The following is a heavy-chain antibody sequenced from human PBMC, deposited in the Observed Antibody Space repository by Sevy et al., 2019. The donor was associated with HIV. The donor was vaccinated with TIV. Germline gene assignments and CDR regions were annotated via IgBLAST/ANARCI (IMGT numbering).Heavy chain of an antibody. J-gene: IGHJ6*02. V-gene: IGHV3-7*03. Sequence: GGSLRLSCAASGFTFNNYWMSWVRQAPGKGLEWLANIKEDGDEQYYADSLKGRFSISRDNAKNSLYLKMNSLRAEDTAVYYCVRDWRGYFGSGSAYYYYGMDVWGQGTTVTVSS. CDR2: IKEDGDEQ. CDR1: GFTFNNYW. D-gene: IGHD3-10*01. CDR3: VRDWRGYFGSGSAYYYYGMDV.